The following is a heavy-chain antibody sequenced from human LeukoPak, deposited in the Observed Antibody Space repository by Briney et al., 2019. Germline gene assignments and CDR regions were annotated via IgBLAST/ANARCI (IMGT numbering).Heavy chain of an antibody. Sequence: GGSLRLSCAASGFIFSSYSLNWVRQAPGKGLEWISYISSSSNTIYYADSVKGRFTISRDNAKNSLYLQMNSLRAEDTAVYYCARSLALRFLEWLSRGFDHWGQGILVSVSS. J-gene: IGHJ4*02. CDR1: GFIFSSYS. CDR2: ISSSSNTI. V-gene: IGHV3-48*01. D-gene: IGHD3-3*01. CDR3: ARSLALRFLEWLSRGFDH.